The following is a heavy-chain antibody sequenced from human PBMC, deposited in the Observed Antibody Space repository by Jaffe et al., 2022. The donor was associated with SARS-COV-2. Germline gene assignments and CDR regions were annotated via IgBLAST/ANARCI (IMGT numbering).Heavy chain of an antibody. CDR2: INPSGDST. CDR3: AGGAAGSTGSGSYTAFDI. D-gene: IGHD3-10*01. Sequence: QVQLVQSGAEVKKPGASVKVSCKASGNTFTNYYVHWVRQAPGQGLEWMGIINPSGDSTSYRHTFQGRLTLTRDTSTSTVYMDLSSLKSEDTAVYYCAGGAAGSTGSGSYTAFDIWGQGTMVTVSS. V-gene: IGHV1-46*01. CDR1: GNTFTNYY. J-gene: IGHJ3*02.